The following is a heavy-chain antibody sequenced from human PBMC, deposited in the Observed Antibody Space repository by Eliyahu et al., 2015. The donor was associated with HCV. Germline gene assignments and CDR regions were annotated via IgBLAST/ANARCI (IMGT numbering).Heavy chain of an antibody. CDR3: ARDQDELRDVLAVAGLFDY. Sequence: EVQLVESGGGLVKPGGSLRLXCAASXXTFXXXRXNWVRQAPGKGLEWVSSISSSSSYIYYADSVKGRFTISRDNAKNSLYLQMNSLRAEDTAVYYCARDQDELRDVLAVAGLFDYWGQGTLVTVSS. D-gene: IGHD6-19*01. J-gene: IGHJ4*02. V-gene: IGHV3-21*01. CDR2: ISSSSSYI. CDR1: XXTFXXXR.